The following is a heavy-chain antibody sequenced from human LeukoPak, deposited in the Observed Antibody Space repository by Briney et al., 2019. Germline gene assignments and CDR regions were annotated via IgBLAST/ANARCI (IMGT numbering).Heavy chain of an antibody. CDR3: ARRAGYSYGTVDY. Sequence: PGGSLRLSCAASGFTFSSYAMHWVRQAPGKGLEYVSAISSNGGSTYYANSVKGRFTISRDNSKNTLYLQMGSLRAEDMAVYYCARRAGYSYGTVDYWGQGTLVTVSS. D-gene: IGHD5-18*01. V-gene: IGHV3-64*01. CDR2: ISSNGGST. CDR1: GFTFSSYA. J-gene: IGHJ4*02.